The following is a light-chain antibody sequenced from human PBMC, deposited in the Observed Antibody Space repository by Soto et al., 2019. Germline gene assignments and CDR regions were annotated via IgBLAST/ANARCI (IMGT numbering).Light chain of an antibody. CDR3: QQHDSYPIT. CDR1: QAMSSY. V-gene: IGKV1-9*01. CDR2: AAS. Sequence: IQLAQSRSSLSASAADGVTIACRATQAMSSYLAWYHKNPGKAPKLLIYAASTLQSGVPSKFSGTGCRTDSTLTISSLQPEDIATSYCQQHDSYPITFGQGTRLEIK. J-gene: IGKJ5*01.